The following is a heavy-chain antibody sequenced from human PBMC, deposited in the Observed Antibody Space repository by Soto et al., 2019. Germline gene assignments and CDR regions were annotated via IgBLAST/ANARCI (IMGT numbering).Heavy chain of an antibody. J-gene: IGHJ4*02. Sequence: QITLKESGPTLVKPTQTLTLTCTFAGFSLSTSGVGVGWIRQPPGKALEWLALIYGDEDKHYSPSLKSRLTITKDTSKNQVVLIMPKMDPLDTATYYCALRPRVGVAHFDYWGQGTLVTVSS. CDR1: GFSLSTSGVG. CDR2: IYGDEDK. V-gene: IGHV2-5*02. CDR3: ALRPRVGVAHFDY. D-gene: IGHD1-26*01.